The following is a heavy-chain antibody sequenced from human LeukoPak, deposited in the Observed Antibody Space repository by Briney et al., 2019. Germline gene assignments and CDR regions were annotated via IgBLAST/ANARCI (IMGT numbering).Heavy chain of an antibody. V-gene: IGHV1-2*02. CDR2: INPNSGGT. D-gene: IGHD3-22*01. CDR1: GYTFTGYY. J-gene: IGHJ5*02. CDR3: ARVPIRRHYESTGYYYEDP. Sequence: GPVKVSCKASGYTFTGYYMHWVRQAPGQGLEWMGWINPNSGGTNYAQKFQGRVTMTRDTSISTAYLELSRLRSDDTAVYYCARVPIRRHYESTGYYYEDPWGQGTLVTVSS.